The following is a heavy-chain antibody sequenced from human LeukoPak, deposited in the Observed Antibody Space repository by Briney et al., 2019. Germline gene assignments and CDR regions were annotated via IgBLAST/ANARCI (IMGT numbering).Heavy chain of an antibody. CDR2: LYSGGTT. CDR1: GFTVGSNY. D-gene: IGHD2/OR15-2a*01. CDR3: ARGSMRAFDI. J-gene: IGHJ3*02. V-gene: IGHV3-53*01. Sequence: GGSLRLSCAASGFTVGSNYLSWVRQAPGKGLEWVSVLYSGGTTYYADSVKGRFTISRDNSKNTLYLQMTSLRAEDTAVYHCARGSMRAFDIWGQGTMVTVSS.